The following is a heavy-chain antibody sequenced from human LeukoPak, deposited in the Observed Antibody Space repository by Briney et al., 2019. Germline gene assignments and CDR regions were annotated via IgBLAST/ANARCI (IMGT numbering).Heavy chain of an antibody. CDR3: AKDYYDSSGSLYYFDY. V-gene: IGHV3-30-3*02. CDR1: GFTFSSYA. J-gene: IGHJ4*02. CDR2: ISYDGSNK. D-gene: IGHD3-22*01. Sequence: GGSLRLSCAASGFTFSSYAMHWVRQAPGKGLEWVAVISYDGSNKYYADSVKGRFTISRDNSKNTLYLQMNSLRAEDTAVYYCAKDYYDSSGSLYYFDYWGQGTLVTVST.